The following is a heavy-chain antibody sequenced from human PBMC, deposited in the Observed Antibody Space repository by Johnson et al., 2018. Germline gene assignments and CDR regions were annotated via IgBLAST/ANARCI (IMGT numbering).Heavy chain of an antibody. D-gene: IGHD4-17*01. CDR1: GFTFSSYG. CDR3: AKCYGDYVYYYYGMDV. Sequence: VQLVETGGGVVQPGRSLRLSCAASGFTFSSYGMHWVRQAPGKGLEWVAVISYDGSNKYYADSVKGRFTISRDNSKNTLYLQMNSLGAEDTAVYYCAKCYGDYVYYYYGMDVWGQGTTVTVSS. CDR2: ISYDGSNK. J-gene: IGHJ6*02. V-gene: IGHV3-30*18.